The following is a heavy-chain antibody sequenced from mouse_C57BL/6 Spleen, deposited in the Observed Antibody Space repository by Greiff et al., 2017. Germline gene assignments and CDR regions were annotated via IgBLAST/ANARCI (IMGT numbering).Heavy chain of an antibody. D-gene: IGHD1-1*01. CDR1: GYTFTSYW. V-gene: IGHV1-52*01. Sequence: VQLQQPGAELVRPGSSVKLSCKASGYTFTSYWMHWVKQRPIQGLEWIGNIDPSDSETHYNQKFKDKATLTVDKSSSTAYMQLSSLTSEDSAVYYCARSNYYGSTYFHWYFDVWGTGTTVTVSS. CDR2: IDPSDSET. J-gene: IGHJ1*03. CDR3: ARSNYYGSTYFHWYFDV.